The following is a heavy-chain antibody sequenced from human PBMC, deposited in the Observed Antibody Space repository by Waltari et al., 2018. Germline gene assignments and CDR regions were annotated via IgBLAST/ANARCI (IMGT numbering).Heavy chain of an antibody. D-gene: IGHD3-3*01. Sequence: QVQLQQWGAGLLKPSETLSLTCAVYGGSFSGYYWSWIRQPPGKGLEWIGEINHSGSTNYNPSLNSRVTISVDTSKNQFSLKLSSVTAADTAVYYCARLYPYYDFWSGYFNWFDPWGQGTLVTVSS. CDR3: ARLYPYYDFWSGYFNWFDP. CDR2: INHSGST. V-gene: IGHV4-34*01. J-gene: IGHJ5*02. CDR1: GGSFSGYY.